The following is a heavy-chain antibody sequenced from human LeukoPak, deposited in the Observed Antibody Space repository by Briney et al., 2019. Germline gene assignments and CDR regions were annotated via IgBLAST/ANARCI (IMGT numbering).Heavy chain of an antibody. CDR3: ATYSSLNRREFQY. J-gene: IGHJ1*01. CDR2: INTDGSST. D-gene: IGHD3-22*01. CDR1: GFTFSSYW. V-gene: IGHV3-74*01. Sequence: GGSLRLSCAASGFTFSSYWMHWVRQAPGKGLVWVSRINTDGSSTSYADSVKGRFTISRDNAKNSLYLQMNSLRAEDTAVYYCATYSSLNRREFQYWGQGTLLTVSS.